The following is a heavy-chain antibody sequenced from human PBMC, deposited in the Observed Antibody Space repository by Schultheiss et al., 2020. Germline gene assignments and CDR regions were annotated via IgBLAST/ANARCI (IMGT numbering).Heavy chain of an antibody. CDR1: GFTFSSYA. V-gene: IGHV3-30-3*01. CDR3: ARVGGVG. CDR2: ISYDGSNK. J-gene: IGHJ3*01. D-gene: IGHD1-26*01. Sequence: WGSLRLSCAASGFTFSSYAMHWVRQAPGKGLEWVAVISYDGSNKYYADSVKGRFTISRDNSKNTLYLQMNSLRAEDTAVYYCARVGGVGWGQGTMVTVSS.